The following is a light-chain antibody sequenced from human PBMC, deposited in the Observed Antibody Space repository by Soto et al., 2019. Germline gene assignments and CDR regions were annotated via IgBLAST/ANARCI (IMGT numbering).Light chain of an antibody. CDR3: QQYNNCPPLT. J-gene: IGKJ4*01. V-gene: IGKV3-15*01. Sequence: EIVMTQSPATLCVSPGERATLSCRASQSVSSNLAWYQQKPGQAPRLLIYGASTRATGIAARFSGSGSGTEFTLTISSLQSEDFAVYYCQQYNNCPPLTFGGGTKVEIK. CDR1: QSVSSN. CDR2: GAS.